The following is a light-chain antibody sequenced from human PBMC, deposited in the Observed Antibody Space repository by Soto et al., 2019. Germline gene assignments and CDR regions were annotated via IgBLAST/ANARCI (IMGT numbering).Light chain of an antibody. CDR2: DAS. CDR1: QSISSW. J-gene: IGKJ1*01. CDR3: QQCNSFSWT. Sequence: DIQMTQSPSTLSASVGDRVTITCRASQSISSWLDWYQQKPGKAHKLLIYDASSLESGVPSRFSGSGSGTEFTLTISSLQPDDFATYYCQQCNSFSWTFGQGTKVDIK. V-gene: IGKV1-5*01.